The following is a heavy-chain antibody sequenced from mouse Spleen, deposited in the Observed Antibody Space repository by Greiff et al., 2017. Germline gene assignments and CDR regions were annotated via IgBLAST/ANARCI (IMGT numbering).Heavy chain of an antibody. D-gene: IGHD1-3*01. V-gene: IGHV5-17*01. CDR3: ASGYKGDAMDY. CDR2: ISSGSSTI. J-gene: IGHJ4*01. Sequence: EVQGVESGGGLVKPGGSLKLSCAASGFTFSDYGMHWVRQAPEKGLEWVAYISSGSSTIYYADTVKGRFTISRDNAKNTLFLQMTSLRSEDTAMYYCASGYKGDAMDYWGQGTSVTVSS. CDR1: GFTFSDYG.